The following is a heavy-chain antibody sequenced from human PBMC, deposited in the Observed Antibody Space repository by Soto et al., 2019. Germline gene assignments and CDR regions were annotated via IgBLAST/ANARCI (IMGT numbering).Heavy chain of an antibody. V-gene: IGHV3-11*01. D-gene: IGHD3-16*01. CDR3: AKMISTDSYDPVFS. J-gene: IGHJ4*02. CDR2: ISGSGTNI. CDR1: GFSFSDYY. Sequence: QVQLVESGGGVVKPGGSLRLSCSASGFSFSDYYMTWVRQAPGKGLEWISFISGSGTNIYYAESVEGRFTISRDNARNSVHLQLNDLRGGDTARYFCAKMISTDSYDPVFSWGQGTVVTVSS.